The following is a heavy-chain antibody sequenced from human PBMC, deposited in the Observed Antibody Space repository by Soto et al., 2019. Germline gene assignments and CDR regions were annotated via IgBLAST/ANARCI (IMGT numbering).Heavy chain of an antibody. Sequence: ESLKISCKGSGYTFTSYWISWVRQMPGEGLEWMGAIYPGDSDTRYSPSFQGQVTISADKSISTAYMQWSSLQASDSAIYYCARAEPGYYFDYWGQGTLVTVSS. CDR1: GYTFTSYW. CDR2: IYPGDSDT. J-gene: IGHJ4*02. D-gene: IGHD2-15*01. CDR3: ARAEPGYYFDY. V-gene: IGHV5-51*01.